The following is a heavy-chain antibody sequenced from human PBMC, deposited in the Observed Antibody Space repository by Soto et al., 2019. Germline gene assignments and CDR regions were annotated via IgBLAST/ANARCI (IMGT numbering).Heavy chain of an antibody. Sequence: SVKVSCKASGGTSSSYTISWVRQAPGQGLEWMGRIIPILGIANYAQKFQGRVAITADKSTSTAYMELSSLRSEDMAVYYCARGRQGYCSSTSCHQIDYWGQGTLVTVSS. V-gene: IGHV1-69*02. D-gene: IGHD2-2*01. CDR3: ARGRQGYCSSTSCHQIDY. CDR1: GGTSSSYT. CDR2: IIPILGIA. J-gene: IGHJ4*02.